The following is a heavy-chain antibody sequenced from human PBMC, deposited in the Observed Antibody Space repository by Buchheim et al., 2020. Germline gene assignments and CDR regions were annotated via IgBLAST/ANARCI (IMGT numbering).Heavy chain of an antibody. D-gene: IGHD2-15*01. CDR1: GFTFSTYG. Sequence: QVQLVESGGGVVQPGRSLRLSCAASGFTFSTYGMHWVRQAPGKGLEWVAVISYAGSNKYHADSVKGRFTISRDNSKNTPYLQLNRLRAEDTAVYYCAKGGYPGDRICYYYFMDVWGEGTT. CDR3: AKGGYPGDRICYYYFMDV. CDR2: ISYAGSNK. J-gene: IGHJ6*03. V-gene: IGHV3-30*18.